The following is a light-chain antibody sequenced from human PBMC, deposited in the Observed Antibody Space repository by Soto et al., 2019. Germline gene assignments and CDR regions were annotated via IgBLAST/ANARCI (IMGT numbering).Light chain of an antibody. CDR3: QQYETSPRT. CDR2: GAS. Sequence: EIVLTQSPGTLSLSPGERTTLSCRASQSVSSNFLDWYQQKPGQAPRLLIYGASSRSTGIPDSSSGSGSVTDFTLTISRLEPEDFPVYYCQQYETSPRTFGQWTKVEI. J-gene: IGKJ1*01. V-gene: IGKV3-20*01. CDR1: QSVSSNF.